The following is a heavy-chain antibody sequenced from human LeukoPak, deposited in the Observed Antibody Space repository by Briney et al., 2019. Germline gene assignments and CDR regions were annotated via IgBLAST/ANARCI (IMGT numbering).Heavy chain of an antibody. CDR3: ARDSYESDYYGMDV. CDR1: GYTFTSYG. J-gene: IGHJ6*02. Sequence: GASVKVSCKASGYTFTSYGISWVRQAPGQGLEWMGWISAYNGNTNYAQKLQGRVTMTTDTSTRTAYMELRSLRSDDTAVYYCARDSYESDYYGMDVWGQGTTVTVSS. CDR2: ISAYNGNT. V-gene: IGHV1-18*01. D-gene: IGHD5-18*01.